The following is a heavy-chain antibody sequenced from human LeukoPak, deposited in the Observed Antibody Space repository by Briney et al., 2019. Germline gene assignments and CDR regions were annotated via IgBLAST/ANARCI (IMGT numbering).Heavy chain of an antibody. J-gene: IGHJ4*02. Sequence: GGSLTLSCAASGFTFSSYAMNWVRQAPGKGLEWISYISDSSTTIYYADSVKGRFTTSRDNAKNSLHLQMNSLRAEDTAVYCCVRDQGAPDYWGQGTLVTVSS. CDR1: GFTFSSYA. CDR2: ISDSSTTI. CDR3: VRDQGAPDY. V-gene: IGHV3-48*01. D-gene: IGHD1-26*01.